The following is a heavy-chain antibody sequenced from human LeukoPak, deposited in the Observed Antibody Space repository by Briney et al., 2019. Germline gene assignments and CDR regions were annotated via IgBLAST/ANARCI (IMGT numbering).Heavy chain of an antibody. CDR2: ISYDGSNK. D-gene: IGHD5-12*01. J-gene: IGHJ4*02. CDR1: GFTFSSYG. CDR3: AKDRSGYADY. Sequence: QPGRSLRLSCAASGFTFSSYGMPWVRQAPGKGLEWVAVISYDGSNKYYADSVKGRFTISRDNSKNTLYLQMNSLRAEDTAVYYCAKDRSGYADYWGQGTLVTVSS. V-gene: IGHV3-30*18.